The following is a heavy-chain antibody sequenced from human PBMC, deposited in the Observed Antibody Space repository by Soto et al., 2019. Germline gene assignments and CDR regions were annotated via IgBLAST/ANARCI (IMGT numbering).Heavy chain of an antibody. Sequence: EVQLVESGGGLVQPGGSLRLSCAASGFTFSSYWLHWVRQAPGKGLVWVSHINLDGSITAYADSVKGRFTTSRDNAKNTLYLQTTTLRAEDTAVYYCARGRGGAFDFWGQGTLVTVSS. CDR3: ARGRGGAFDF. CDR2: INLDGSIT. J-gene: IGHJ4*02. CDR1: GFTFSSYW. V-gene: IGHV3-74*01. D-gene: IGHD3-16*01.